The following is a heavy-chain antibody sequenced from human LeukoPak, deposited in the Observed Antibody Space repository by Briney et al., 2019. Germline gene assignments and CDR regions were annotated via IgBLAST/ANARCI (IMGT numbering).Heavy chain of an antibody. V-gene: IGHV3-48*04. J-gene: IGHJ4*02. CDR2: ISSSSSTI. D-gene: IGHD3-10*01. CDR1: GFTFSSYS. CDR3: ATYYYGSGSYYGDDY. Sequence: GGSLRLSCAASGFTFSSYSMNWVRQAPGKGLEWVSYISSSSSTIYYAGSVKGRFTISRDNAKNSLYLQMNSLRAEDTAVYYCATYYYGSGSYYGDDYWGQGTLVTVSS.